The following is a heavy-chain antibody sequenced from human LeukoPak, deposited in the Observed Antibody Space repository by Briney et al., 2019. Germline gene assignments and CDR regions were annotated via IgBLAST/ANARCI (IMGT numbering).Heavy chain of an antibody. CDR2: IYPGDSDI. CDR3: ARRGTGFGDT. V-gene: IGHV5-51*01. Sequence: PGESLKISCKAFGYTFTNYWIGWVRQMPGKGLDWMGIIYPGDSDIRYSPSFQGQVTISADKSISTAYPQWNSLRASDTAMYYCARRGTGFGDTWGQGTLVTVSS. J-gene: IGHJ4*02. D-gene: IGHD3-10*01. CDR1: GYTFTNYW.